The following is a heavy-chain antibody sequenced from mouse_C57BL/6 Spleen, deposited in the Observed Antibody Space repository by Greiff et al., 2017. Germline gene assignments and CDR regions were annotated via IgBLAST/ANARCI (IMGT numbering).Heavy chain of an antibody. Sequence: EVQLQQSGAELAKPGASVKLSCTASGFNIKDYYMHWVKQRTEQGLEWIGRIDPEDGETKYATKFQGKATITADTSSNTAYLKLSSLTSEDTAVYYCARDSGIYCAMGYWGQGASVTVAS. CDR1: GFNIKDYY. D-gene: IGHD4-1*01. CDR3: ARDSGIYCAMGY. V-gene: IGHV14-2*01. CDR2: IDPEDGET. J-gene: IGHJ4*01.